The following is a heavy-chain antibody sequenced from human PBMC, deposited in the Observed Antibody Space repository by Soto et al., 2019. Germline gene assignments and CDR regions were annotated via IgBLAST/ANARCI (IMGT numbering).Heavy chain of an antibody. CDR3: ARAPRRATYYYYGMDV. V-gene: IGHV1-2*04. CDR1: GYTFTGYY. J-gene: IGHJ6*02. CDR2: INPNSGGT. Sequence: ASVKVSCKASGYTFTGYYMHWVRQAPGQGLEWMGWINPNSGGTNYAQKFQGWVTMTRDTSISTAYMELSRLRSDDTAVYYCARAPRRATYYYYGMDVWGQGTTVTVSS.